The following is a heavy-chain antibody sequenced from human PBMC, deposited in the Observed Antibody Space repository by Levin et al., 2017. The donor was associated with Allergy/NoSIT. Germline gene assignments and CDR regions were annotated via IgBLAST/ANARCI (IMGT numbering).Heavy chain of an antibody. CDR1: GGSVTTNS. CDR2: VSYSGSA. V-gene: IGHV4-59*08. D-gene: IGHD6-19*01. CDR3: ARQEWLEFFDY. Sequence: SETLSLICNVSGGSVTTNSWSWDRQPPGKGLEWIGYVSYSGSANSNPSLKSRVTISKDTSKNQFSLRLRSVTAADTAVYYCARQEWLEFFDYWGQGILVTVSS. J-gene: IGHJ4*02.